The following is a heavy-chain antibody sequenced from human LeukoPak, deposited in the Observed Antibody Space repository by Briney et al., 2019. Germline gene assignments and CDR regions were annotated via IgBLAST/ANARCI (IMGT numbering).Heavy chain of an antibody. D-gene: IGHD3-3*01. Sequence: SETLSLTCAVYGGSFSGYYWSWIRQPPGKGLEWIGEINHSGSTNYNPSLKSRVTISVDTSKNQFSLKLSSVTAADTAVYYCARAGRYYDFWSGTLREGTLDDWGQGTLVTVSS. CDR3: ARAGRYYDFWSGTLREGTLDD. CDR1: GGSFSGYY. J-gene: IGHJ4*02. V-gene: IGHV4-34*01. CDR2: INHSGST.